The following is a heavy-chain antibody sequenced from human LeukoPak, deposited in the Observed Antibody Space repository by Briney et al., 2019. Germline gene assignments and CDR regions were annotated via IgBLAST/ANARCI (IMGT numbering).Heavy chain of an antibody. D-gene: IGHD2-21*02. CDR3: ARGRDGGSVIPHPGVGVGYYFDY. V-gene: IGHV4-4*02. CDR1: GGSISSSNW. J-gene: IGHJ4*02. Sequence: PSETLSLTCTVSGGSISSSNWWSWVRQPPGKGLEWIGEIYHSGSTNYNPSLKSRVTISVDKSKNQFSLKLSSVTAADTAVYYCARGRDGGSVIPHPGVGVGYYFDYWGQGTLVTVSS. CDR2: IYHSGST.